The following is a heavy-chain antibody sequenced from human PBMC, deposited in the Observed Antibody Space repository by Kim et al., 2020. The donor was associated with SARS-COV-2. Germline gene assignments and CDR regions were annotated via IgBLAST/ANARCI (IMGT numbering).Heavy chain of an antibody. Sequence: LKSRVTISVDTSKNQFSLKLSSVTAADTAVYYCARHYIAAAGTLDNWFDPWGQGTLVTVSS. V-gene: IGHV4-39*01. J-gene: IGHJ5*02. D-gene: IGHD6-13*01. CDR3: ARHYIAAAGTLDNWFDP.